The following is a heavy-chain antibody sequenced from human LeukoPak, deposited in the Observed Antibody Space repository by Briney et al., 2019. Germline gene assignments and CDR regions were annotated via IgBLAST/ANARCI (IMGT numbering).Heavy chain of an antibody. D-gene: IGHD6-19*01. V-gene: IGHV3-30*18. CDR3: AKGGRAVAGPDY. Sequence: GGSLRLSCAVSGLIFSSYGMHWVRQAPGKGLEWVTVISYDGSNKYYADSVKGRFTISRDNSKNTLYLQMSSLRAEDTAVYYCAKGGRAVAGPDYWGQGTLVTVSS. CDR2: ISYDGSNK. CDR1: GLIFSSYG. J-gene: IGHJ4*02.